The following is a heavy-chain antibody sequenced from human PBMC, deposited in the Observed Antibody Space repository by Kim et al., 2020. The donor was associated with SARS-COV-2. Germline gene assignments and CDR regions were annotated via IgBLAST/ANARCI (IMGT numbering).Heavy chain of an antibody. V-gene: IGHV3-30*02. Sequence: YAESVKGRFTISRANSKNTLYLQMNSLRAEDTAVYYCAKADGYNAPFDYWGQGTLVTVSS. CDR3: AKADGYNAPFDY. J-gene: IGHJ4*02. D-gene: IGHD5-12*01.